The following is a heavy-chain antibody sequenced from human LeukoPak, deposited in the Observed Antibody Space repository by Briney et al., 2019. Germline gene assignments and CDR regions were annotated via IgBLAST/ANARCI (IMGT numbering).Heavy chain of an antibody. CDR1: GFTVSSNY. J-gene: IGHJ3*02. V-gene: IGHV3-66*01. CDR2: IYSGGST. Sequence: GGSLRLSCAASGFTVSSNYMSWVRQAPGKGLEWVSVIYSGGSTYYADSVKGRFTISRDNAKNSLYLQMNSLRAEDTAVYYCARATALTDAFDIWGQGTMVTVSS. CDR3: ARATALTDAFDI.